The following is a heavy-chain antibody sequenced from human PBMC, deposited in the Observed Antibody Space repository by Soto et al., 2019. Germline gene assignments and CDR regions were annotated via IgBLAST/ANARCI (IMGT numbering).Heavy chain of an antibody. J-gene: IGHJ4*02. V-gene: IGHV3-23*01. CDR3: AKDRVDYGDYRGLDY. D-gene: IGHD4-17*01. Sequence: EVQLLESGGGLVQPGGSLRLSCAASGFTFSSYAMTWVRQAPGKGLEWVSAISGSGTNRYYADSVKGRFTISRDNSKNSLYLQMNSLIAEDTAVYYCAKDRVDYGDYRGLDYWGQGTLVTVSS. CDR1: GFTFSSYA. CDR2: ISGSGTNR.